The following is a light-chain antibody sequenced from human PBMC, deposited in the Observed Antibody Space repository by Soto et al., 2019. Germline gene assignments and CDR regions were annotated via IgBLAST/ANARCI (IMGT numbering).Light chain of an antibody. J-gene: IGLJ2*01. CDR2: LNSDGSH. Sequence: QAVVTQSPSASASLGASVKLTCTLSSGHSNYAIAWHQQQPERGPRYLMKLNSDGSHNKEDGIPDRFSGSSSGAERYLTISSLQSEDEADYYCQTGGSEDVVFGGGTKLTVL. CDR1: SGHSNYA. CDR3: QTGGSEDVV. V-gene: IGLV4-69*01.